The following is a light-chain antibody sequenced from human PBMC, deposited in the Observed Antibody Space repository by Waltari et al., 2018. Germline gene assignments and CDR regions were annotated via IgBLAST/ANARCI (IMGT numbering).Light chain of an antibody. CDR3: LQHNTYPVS. J-gene: IGKJ4*01. CDR1: QDINNY. Sequence: DIQVTQSPSAMSASVGDRITITCRASQDINNYLAWFQQRPGEVPKRLIYDAFTLASGVPSSFSGSRLGTEFTLTISSLQPEDFATYYCLQHNTYPVSFGGGTKVERK. CDR2: DAF. V-gene: IGKV1-17*03.